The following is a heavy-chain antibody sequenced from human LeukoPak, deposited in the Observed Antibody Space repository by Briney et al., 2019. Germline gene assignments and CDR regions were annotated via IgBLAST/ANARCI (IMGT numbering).Heavy chain of an antibody. D-gene: IGHD3-16*01. V-gene: IGHV3-21*01. CDR2: ISSSSSYI. CDR1: GFTFSSYR. Sequence: PGGSLRLSCAASGFTFSSYRMTWVRQAPGKGLEWVSSISSSSSYIYYADSVKGRFTISRDNAKNSLYLQMNSLRAEDTAVYYCARDKASVWRPFDYWGQGTLVTVSS. J-gene: IGHJ4*02. CDR3: ARDKASVWRPFDY.